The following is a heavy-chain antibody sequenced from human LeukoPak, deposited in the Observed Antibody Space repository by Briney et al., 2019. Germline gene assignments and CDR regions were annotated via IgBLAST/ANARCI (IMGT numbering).Heavy chain of an antibody. CDR3: AQGRIYGDYPEGVFDY. D-gene: IGHD4-17*01. CDR2: ISYDGSNK. CDR1: GFTFSSYA. V-gene: IGHV3-30-3*01. Sequence: PGGSLRLSCAASGFTFSSYAMHWVRQAPGKGLEWVAVISYDGSNKYYADSVKGRFTISRDNSKNTLYLQMNSLRAEDTAVYYCAQGRIYGDYPEGVFDYWGQGTLVTVSS. J-gene: IGHJ4*02.